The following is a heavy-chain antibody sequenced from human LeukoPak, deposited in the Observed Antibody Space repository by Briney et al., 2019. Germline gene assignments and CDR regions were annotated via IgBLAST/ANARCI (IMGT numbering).Heavy chain of an antibody. Sequence: QPGGPLRLSCAASGFNFSIYGMHWVRQAPGKGLEWVTFVRYDQSATVYADSVQGRFAISRDNFKNTVYLQMNSLRVEDTALYFCVKDQGECPGSRCYLRFLEYWGQGTLVIVSS. CDR3: VKDQGECPGSRCYLRFLEY. V-gene: IGHV3-30*02. CDR2: VRYDQSAT. J-gene: IGHJ4*02. D-gene: IGHD3-3*01. CDR1: GFNFSIYG.